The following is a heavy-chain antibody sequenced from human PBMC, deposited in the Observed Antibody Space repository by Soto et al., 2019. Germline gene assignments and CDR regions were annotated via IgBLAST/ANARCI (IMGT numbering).Heavy chain of an antibody. J-gene: IGHJ1*01. V-gene: IGHV3-23*01. CDR2: ISGSGGST. CDR3: AKDPGPVFIVLMVYPILLAY. D-gene: IGHD2-8*01. Sequence: GGSLRLSCAASGFTFSSYAMSWVRQAPGKGLEWVSAISGSGGSTYYADSVKGRFTISRDNSKNTLYLQMNSLRAEDTAVYYCAKDPGPVFIVLMVYPILLAYCGQGTLVPGSS. CDR1: GFTFSSYA.